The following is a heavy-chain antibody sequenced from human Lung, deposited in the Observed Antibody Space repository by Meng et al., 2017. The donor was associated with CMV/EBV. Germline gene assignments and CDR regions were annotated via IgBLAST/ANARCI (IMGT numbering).Heavy chain of an antibody. CDR3: ARPIYSSSSFDY. V-gene: IGHV4-39*01. CDR1: GGSISSSSYY. Sequence: SETLSLTCTVSGGSISSSSYYWGWIRQPPGKGLEWIGSIYYSGSTYYNPSLKSRVTISVDTSKNQFSLKLSSVTAADTAVYYCARPIYSSSSFDYWGGNPGHRLL. CDR2: IYYSGST. J-gene: IGHJ4*02. D-gene: IGHD6-6*01.